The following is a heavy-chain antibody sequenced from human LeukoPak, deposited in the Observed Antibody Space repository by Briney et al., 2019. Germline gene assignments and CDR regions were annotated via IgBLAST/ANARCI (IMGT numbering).Heavy chain of an antibody. CDR3: ARVIRAAPGKGYFDY. CDR2: ISGSGGST. D-gene: IGHD6-13*01. J-gene: IGHJ4*02. V-gene: IGHV3-23*01. Sequence: PGGSLRLSCAASGFTFSSYAMSWVRQAPGKGLEWVSAISGSGGSTYCADSVKGRFTISRDNSKNTLYLQMNSLRAEDTAIYYCARVIRAAPGKGYFDYWGQGTLVTVSS. CDR1: GFTFSSYA.